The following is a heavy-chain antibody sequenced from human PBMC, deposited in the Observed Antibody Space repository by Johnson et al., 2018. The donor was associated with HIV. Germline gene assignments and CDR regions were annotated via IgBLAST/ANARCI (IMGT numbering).Heavy chain of an antibody. V-gene: IGHV3-13*01. CDR2: IDTAGNT. CDR3: ARVSDDYGGNPAAWGAFDI. Sequence: EVQLVESGGGVVQPVRSLRLSCAASGFSFSNFDMHWVRQDIGLRLEWVSGIDTAGNTYYADSVKGRFTISRANSRNTLFLQMSSLRVDDTALYYCARVSDDYGGNPAAWGAFDIWGQGTMFTVSS. D-gene: IGHD4-23*01. CDR1: GFSFSNFD. J-gene: IGHJ3*02.